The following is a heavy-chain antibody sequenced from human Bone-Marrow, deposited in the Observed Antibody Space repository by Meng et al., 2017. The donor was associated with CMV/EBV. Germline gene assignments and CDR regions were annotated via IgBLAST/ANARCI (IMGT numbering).Heavy chain of an antibody. CDR2: IKQDGSEK. D-gene: IGHD1-7*01. CDR1: GFTFSSYW. Sequence: GGSLRLSCAASGFTFSSYWMSWVRQAPGKGLEWVANIKQDGSEKYYVDSVKGRFTISRDNAKNSLYLQMNSLRAEDTAVYYCARDGLELRYTYYGMDVWGQGTTVTVSS. V-gene: IGHV3-7*01. J-gene: IGHJ6*02. CDR3: ARDGLELRYTYYGMDV.